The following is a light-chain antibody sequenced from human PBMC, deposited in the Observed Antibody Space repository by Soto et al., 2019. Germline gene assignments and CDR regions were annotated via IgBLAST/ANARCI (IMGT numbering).Light chain of an antibody. CDR3: CSYAGRYTYV. V-gene: IGLV2-23*01. J-gene: IGLJ1*01. CDR1: NSGVVNYEY. Sequence: QSALSQPASVSGSPGQSITISCTGINSGVVNYEYVSWYQQFPDKAPKLIIYEGRERPSGVSDRFSGSRSGNTASLTISGLQAEDEADYYCCSYAGRYTYVFGGGTKVTVL. CDR2: EGR.